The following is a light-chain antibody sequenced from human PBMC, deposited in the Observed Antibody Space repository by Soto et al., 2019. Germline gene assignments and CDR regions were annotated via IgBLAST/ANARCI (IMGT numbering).Light chain of an antibody. V-gene: IGKV1-27*01. Sequence: DTQMTQFPSSLSASVGDRVTITPRARQAISTYLVWYQQKPGKVPQLLIYAASTLQSGVPSRFSGSGSWTDFTLTISSLQAEDVATYLFLKYNSAPRTLGQGIKVEIK. CDR3: LKYNSAPRT. J-gene: IGKJ1*01. CDR2: AAS. CDR1: QAISTY.